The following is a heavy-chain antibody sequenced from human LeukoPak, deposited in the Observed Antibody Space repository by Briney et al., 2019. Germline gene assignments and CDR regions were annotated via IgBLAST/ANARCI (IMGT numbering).Heavy chain of an antibody. Sequence: HPGGSLRLSCAASGFTFSSYGMHWVRQAPGKGLEWAAVISYDGSNKYYADSVKGRFTISRDNSKNTLYLQMNSLRAEDTAVYYCEIHCSSTSCPNNWFDPWGQGTLVTVSS. CDR1: GFTFSSYG. V-gene: IGHV3-30*03. J-gene: IGHJ5*02. CDR3: EIHCSSTSCPNNWFDP. CDR2: ISYDGSNK. D-gene: IGHD2-2*01.